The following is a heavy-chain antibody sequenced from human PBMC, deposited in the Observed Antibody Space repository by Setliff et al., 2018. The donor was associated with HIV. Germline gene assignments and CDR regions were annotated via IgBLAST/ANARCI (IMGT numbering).Heavy chain of an antibody. CDR1: GYTFIKYY. CDR3: GRTDDSSGYHPFQH. CDR2: IDPSGGST. J-gene: IGHJ1*01. D-gene: IGHD3-22*01. V-gene: IGHV1-46*01. Sequence: ASVKVSCKASGYTFIKYYMHWVRQAPGQGLEWMGIIDPSGGSTRYAQKFQGRVTMTRDTSTNTVYMELSSLRSEDTAVYYCGRTDDSSGYHPFQHWGQGTLVTVSS.